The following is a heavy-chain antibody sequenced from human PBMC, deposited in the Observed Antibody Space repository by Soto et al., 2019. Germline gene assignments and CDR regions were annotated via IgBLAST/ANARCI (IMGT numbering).Heavy chain of an antibody. Sequence: PGGSLRLSCAASGFTFSDHYMDWVRQAPGKGLEWVGRIKNKANSYATEYAASMKGRLTISRDDSRNSLYLQMNSLKAGDTAVYYCARDHPILLWFGELLSTFADYWGQGTLVTVSS. CDR2: IKNKANSYAT. V-gene: IGHV3-72*01. D-gene: IGHD3-10*01. CDR1: GFTFSDHY. J-gene: IGHJ4*02. CDR3: ARDHPILLWFGELLSTFADY.